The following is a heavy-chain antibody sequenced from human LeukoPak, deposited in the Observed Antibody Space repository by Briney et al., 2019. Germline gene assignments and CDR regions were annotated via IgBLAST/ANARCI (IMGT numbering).Heavy chain of an antibody. Sequence: SETLSLTCAFYGGSFSGYYWSWIRQPPGKGLEWIGEINHSGSTKYNPSLKSRVTISVDTSKNQFSLQLSTVTASDTAVYYCARGGGWYVGAFDMWGQGTMVTVSS. J-gene: IGHJ3*02. CDR2: INHSGST. V-gene: IGHV4-34*01. CDR3: ARGGGWYVGAFDM. CDR1: GGSFSGYY. D-gene: IGHD6-19*01.